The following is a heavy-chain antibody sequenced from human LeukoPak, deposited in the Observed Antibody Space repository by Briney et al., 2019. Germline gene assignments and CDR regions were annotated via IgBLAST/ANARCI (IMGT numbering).Heavy chain of an antibody. CDR3: ARGRGQWLVPAKNDY. CDR2: IYTSGST. Sequence: PSETLSLTCTVSGGSISSYYWSWIRQPAGKGLEWIGRIYTSGSTNYNPSLKSRVTMSVDTSKNQFSLKLSSVTAADTAVYYCARGRGQWLVPAKNDYWGQGTLVTVSS. D-gene: IGHD6-19*01. V-gene: IGHV4-4*07. J-gene: IGHJ4*02. CDR1: GGSISSYY.